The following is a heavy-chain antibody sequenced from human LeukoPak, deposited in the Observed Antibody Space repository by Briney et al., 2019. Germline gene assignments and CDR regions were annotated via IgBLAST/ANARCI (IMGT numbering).Heavy chain of an antibody. Sequence: ASVKVSCKASGYTFTSYAMNWVRQAPGQGLEWMGWISAYNGNTSYAQKLQGRVTMTTDTSTSTAYMELRSLRSDDTAVYYCARDRRQKIWGSYPPIDYWGQGTLVTVSS. V-gene: IGHV1-18*01. J-gene: IGHJ4*02. CDR3: ARDRRQKIWGSYPPIDY. CDR1: GYTFTSYA. CDR2: ISAYNGNT. D-gene: IGHD3-16*02.